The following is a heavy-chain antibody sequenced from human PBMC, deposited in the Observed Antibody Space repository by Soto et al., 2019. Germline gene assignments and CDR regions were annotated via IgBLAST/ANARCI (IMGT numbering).Heavy chain of an antibody. CDR3: SRGILV. D-gene: IGHD5-18*01. CDR2: ISYGGST. CDR1: GGSINSGGYC. V-gene: IGHV4-31*03. Sequence: QVQLQESGPGLVKPSQTLSLTCTVSGGSINSGGYCWSWIRQHPGKGLDWIGCISYGGSTSYNPSLKSRVTITVGTSNNQFALKLTSVTAADRAVYYCSRGILVWGQGALITVSS. J-gene: IGHJ4*02.